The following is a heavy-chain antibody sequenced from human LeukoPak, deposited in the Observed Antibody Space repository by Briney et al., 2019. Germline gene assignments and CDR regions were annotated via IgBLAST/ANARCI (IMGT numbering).Heavy chain of an antibody. D-gene: IGHD4-23*01. CDR3: ARGGGTTVVTSYNY. CDR2: IIPIFGTA. CDR1: GYTFTGYY. Sequence: ASVKVSCKASGYTFTGYYMHWVRQAPGQGLEWMGGIIPIFGTANYAQKFQGRVTITADESTSTAYMELSSLRSEDTAVYYCARGGGTTVVTSYNYWGQGTLVTVSS. J-gene: IGHJ4*02. V-gene: IGHV1-69*13.